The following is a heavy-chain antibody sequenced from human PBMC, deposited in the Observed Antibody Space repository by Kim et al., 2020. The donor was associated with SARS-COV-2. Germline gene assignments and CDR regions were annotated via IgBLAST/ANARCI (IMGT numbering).Heavy chain of an antibody. V-gene: IGHV3-30*02. Sequence: SVEGRFTISRDKSKNTLYLQMNSLGAEDTGVYYCAKESYYGPLDYYGMDIWGQGTTVTVSS. J-gene: IGHJ6*02. D-gene: IGHD3-10*01. CDR3: AKESYYGPLDYYGMDI.